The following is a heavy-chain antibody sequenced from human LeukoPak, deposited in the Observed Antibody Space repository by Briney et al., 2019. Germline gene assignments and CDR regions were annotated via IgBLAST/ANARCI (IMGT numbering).Heavy chain of an antibody. CDR2: IIPLFGTA. J-gene: IGHJ4*02. CDR1: GGTFNNYA. Sequence: ASVKVSCKASGGTFNNYAISWVRQAPGQGLEWMGGIIPLFGTANYAQKFQVRVTITADESTSTAYMELSSLRSEDTAVYYCARVASAQRLRYFDWSFDYWGQGTLVTVSS. V-gene: IGHV1-69*13. D-gene: IGHD3-9*01. CDR3: ARVASAQRLRYFDWSFDY.